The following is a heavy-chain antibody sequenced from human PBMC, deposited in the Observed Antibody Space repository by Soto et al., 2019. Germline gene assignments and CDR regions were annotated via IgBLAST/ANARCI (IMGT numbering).Heavy chain of an antibody. Sequence: GESLKISCQGSGYSFANYWIGWVRQMAGKGLEWLGIIYPGESDTTYNPSFQGQVTISADKSISTAYLQWSSLKASDTAMYYCARQMDSGSYYYYYGMDVWGQGTTVTVPS. CDR3: ARQMDSGSYYYYYGMDV. CDR2: IYPGESDT. CDR1: GYSFANYW. V-gene: IGHV5-51*01. J-gene: IGHJ6*02. D-gene: IGHD1-26*01.